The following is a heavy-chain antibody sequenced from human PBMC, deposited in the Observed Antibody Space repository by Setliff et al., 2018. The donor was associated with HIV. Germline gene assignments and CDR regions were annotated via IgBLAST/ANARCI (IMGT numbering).Heavy chain of an antibody. J-gene: IGHJ4*02. CDR3: ARDKRDDNFLTSRMSSVFDV. CDR1: GFTFDDYG. Sequence: GGSLRLSCAASGFTFDDYGMTWVRQAPGKGLEWLSGISWNGGSTGYADSVQGRFTISRDNAKNSLYLQMHSLRVEDTAFYYCARDKRDDNFLTSRMSSVFDVWGEGTLVTVSS. D-gene: IGHD1-1*01. CDR2: ISWNGGST. V-gene: IGHV3-20*04.